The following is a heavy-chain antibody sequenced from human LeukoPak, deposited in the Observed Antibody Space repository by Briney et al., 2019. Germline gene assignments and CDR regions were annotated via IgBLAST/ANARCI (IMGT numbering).Heavy chain of an antibody. CDR2: IRSKAYGGTT. D-gene: IGHD5-24*01. V-gene: IGHV3-49*04. J-gene: IGHJ4*02. Sequence: PGGSLRLSCTASGFTFGDYAMSWVRQAPGKGLEWVGFIRSKAYGGTTEYAASVKGRFTISRDDSKSIAYLQMNSLKTEDTAVYYCTRDRGGMATNIFDYWGQGTLVTVSS. CDR1: GFTFGDYA. CDR3: TRDRGGMATNIFDY.